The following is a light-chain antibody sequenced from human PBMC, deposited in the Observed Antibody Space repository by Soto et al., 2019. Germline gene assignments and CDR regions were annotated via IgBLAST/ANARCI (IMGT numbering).Light chain of an antibody. V-gene: IGLV2-14*01. J-gene: IGLJ3*02. CDR3: RSYTIRHSWV. Sequence: QPVLTQPASVTGSPGQSITISCTGTSSDVGGYFRVSWYQQYPGTAPKLIIYEVTSRPPGVSYRFSGSKSGNTASLTVSGLQPEDEADYYCRSYTIRHSWVFGGGTKLTVL. CDR1: SSDVGGYFR. CDR2: EVT.